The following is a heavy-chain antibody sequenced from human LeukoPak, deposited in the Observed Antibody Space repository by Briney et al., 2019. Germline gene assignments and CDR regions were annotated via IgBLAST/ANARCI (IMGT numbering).Heavy chain of an antibody. Sequence: GGSLRLSCAASGFTLSEYYMSWIRQAPGKGLEWASYISPGSTTIYYADSVKGRFTISRDNAKNSLYLQMNNPRAEDTAIYYCARDSPKNYYYYGMDVWGQGTTVTVSS. V-gene: IGHV3-11*01. CDR2: ISPGSTTI. CDR3: ARDSPKNYYYYGMDV. CDR1: GFTLSEYY. J-gene: IGHJ6*02.